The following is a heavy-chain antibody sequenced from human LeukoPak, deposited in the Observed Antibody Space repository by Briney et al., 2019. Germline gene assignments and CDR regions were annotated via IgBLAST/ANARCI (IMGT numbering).Heavy chain of an antibody. D-gene: IGHD6-13*01. CDR3: ARDAIWYSSSWYAGYYYYMDV. Sequence: GASVKVSCKASGYTFTGYYMHWVRQAPGQGLEWMGWINPNSGGTNYAQKFQGRVTMTRDTSISTAYMELSRLRSDDTAVYYCARDAIWYSSSWYAGYYYYMDVWGKGTTVTVSS. V-gene: IGHV1-2*02. J-gene: IGHJ6*03. CDR1: GYTFTGYY. CDR2: INPNSGGT.